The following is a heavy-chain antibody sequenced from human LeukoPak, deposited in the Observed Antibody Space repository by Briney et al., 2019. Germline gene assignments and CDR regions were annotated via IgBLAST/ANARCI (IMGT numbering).Heavy chain of an antibody. D-gene: IGHD6-19*01. V-gene: IGHV3-21*01. CDR3: ARDPVGVRYSSGPGAKFDY. J-gene: IGHJ4*02. CDR2: ISSGSSYI. CDR1: GFTFSSYA. Sequence: GGSLRLSCAASGFTFSSYAMSWVRQAPGKGLEWVSIISSGSSYIHYADSVKGRFTISRDNAKNSLYLQMNSLRAEDTAVYYCARDPVGVRYSSGPGAKFDYWGQGTLVTVSS.